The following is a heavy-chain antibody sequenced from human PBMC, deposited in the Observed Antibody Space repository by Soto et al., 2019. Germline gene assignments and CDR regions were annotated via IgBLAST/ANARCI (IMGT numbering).Heavy chain of an antibody. CDR1: GGTFSSYA. CDR2: IIPIFGTA. V-gene: IGHV1-69*12. J-gene: IGHJ4*02. Sequence: QVQLVQSGAEVKKPGSSVKVSCKASGGTFSSYAISWVRQAPGQGLEWMGGIIPIFGTANYAQKFQGRVTIXAXGSTSTADMELSSLRSEDTAVYYCAREGRAAAGDDYWGQGTLVTVSS. D-gene: IGHD6-13*01. CDR3: AREGRAAAGDDY.